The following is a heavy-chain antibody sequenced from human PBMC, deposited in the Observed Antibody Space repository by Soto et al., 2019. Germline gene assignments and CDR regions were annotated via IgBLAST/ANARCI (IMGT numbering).Heavy chain of an antibody. CDR2: ISAYNGNT. CDR3: ARGDYYDSSGYLDY. D-gene: IGHD3-22*01. CDR1: GYTFTSYS. Sequence: ASVKVSCKASGYTFTSYSISWVRQAPGQGLEWMGWISAYNGNTNYAQKLQGRVTMTTDTSTSTAYMELRSLRSDDTAVYYCARGDYYDSSGYLDYWGQGTLVTVSS. J-gene: IGHJ4*02. V-gene: IGHV1-18*01.